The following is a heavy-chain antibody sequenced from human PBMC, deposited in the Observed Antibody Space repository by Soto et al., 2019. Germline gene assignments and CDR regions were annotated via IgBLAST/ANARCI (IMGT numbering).Heavy chain of an antibody. J-gene: IGHJ4*02. CDR1: GESISSSSYY. D-gene: IGHD2-21*02. CDR2: IYYSGRT. Sequence: KTSETLSLTCIVAGESISSSSYYCGWIRQPPGKGLEWVGSIYYSGRTYYNRSFKSRVTISIDTSKNQFSLKLSSVTATDTAVYYCARQRTTVVTQAYFDHWGQGALVTV. CDR3: ARQRTTVVTQAYFDH. V-gene: IGHV4-39*01.